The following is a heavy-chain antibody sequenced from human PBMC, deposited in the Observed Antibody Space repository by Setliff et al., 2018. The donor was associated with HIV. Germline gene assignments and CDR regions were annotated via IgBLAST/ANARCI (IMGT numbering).Heavy chain of an antibody. V-gene: IGHV3-48*01. D-gene: IGHD6-25*01. CDR2: ISSSGVM. Sequence: PGGSLRLSCAASGFTFSAYSMNWVRQAPGKGLEWISYISSSGVMYYADSVRGRFTISRDNGKNSLYLQMNSLRAEDTAVYYCARVSEARSAPFDYWGQGTLVTVSS. CDR3: ARVSEARSAPFDY. J-gene: IGHJ4*02. CDR1: GFTFSAYS.